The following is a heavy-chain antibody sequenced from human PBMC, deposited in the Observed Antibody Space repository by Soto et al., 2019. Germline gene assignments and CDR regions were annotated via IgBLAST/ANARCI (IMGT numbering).Heavy chain of an antibody. J-gene: IGHJ6*02. CDR1: GFTFTSSA. CDR2: IVVGSGNT. D-gene: IGHD3-3*01. V-gene: IGHV1-58*01. CDR3: AAVFPSAPFGVVTTRLDV. Sequence: GASVKVSCKASGFTFTSSAVQWVRQARGQRLEWIGWIVVGSGNTNYAQKFQERVTITRDMSTSTAYMELSSLRSEDTAVYYCAAVFPSAPFGVVTTRLDVWGQGTTVTVSS.